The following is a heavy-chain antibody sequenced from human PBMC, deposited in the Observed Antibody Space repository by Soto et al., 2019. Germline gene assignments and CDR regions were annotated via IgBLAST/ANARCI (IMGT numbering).Heavy chain of an antibody. V-gene: IGHV4-34*01. CDR1: GGSFSGYY. CDR2: INHSGST. D-gene: IGHD2-2*01. Sequence: QVQLQQWGAGLLKPSETLSLTCAVYGGSFSGYYWSWIRQPPGKGLEWIGEINHSGSTNYNPSLKSRVTISVDTSKNQFSLKLSSVTAADTAVYYCARARAYIVVVPAAAPGDYYYGMDVWGQGTTVTVSS. J-gene: IGHJ6*02. CDR3: ARARAYIVVVPAAAPGDYYYGMDV.